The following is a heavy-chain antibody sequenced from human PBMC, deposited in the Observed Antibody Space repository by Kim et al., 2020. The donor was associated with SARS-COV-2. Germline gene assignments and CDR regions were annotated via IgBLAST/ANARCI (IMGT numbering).Heavy chain of an antibody. CDR3: ARDHWRNSPFAFDI. Sequence: NPPLKGRVTMSVDTSKNQFSLKLSSVTAADTAVYYCARDHWRNSPFAFDIWGQGTMVTVSS. J-gene: IGHJ3*02. D-gene: IGHD2-21*01. V-gene: IGHV4-4*07.